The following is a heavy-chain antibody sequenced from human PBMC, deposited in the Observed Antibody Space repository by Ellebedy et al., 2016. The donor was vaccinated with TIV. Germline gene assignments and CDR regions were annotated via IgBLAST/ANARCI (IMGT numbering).Heavy chain of an antibody. D-gene: IGHD3-16*01. V-gene: IGHV3-48*02. CDR1: GFTFSSYS. J-gene: IGHJ4*02. Sequence: GESPKISCAASGFTFSSYSMNWVRQAPGKGLEWVSYISSSSSTIYYADSVKGRFTISRDNAKNSLYLQMNSLRDEDTAVYYCAQRGADYWGQGTPVTVSS. CDR2: ISSSSSTI. CDR3: AQRGADY.